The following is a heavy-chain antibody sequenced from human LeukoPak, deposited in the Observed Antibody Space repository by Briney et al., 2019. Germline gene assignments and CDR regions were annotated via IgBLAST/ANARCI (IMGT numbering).Heavy chain of an antibody. CDR3: ARDFDYYGSGSYSGIDY. CDR1: GYTFTSYG. D-gene: IGHD3-10*01. Sequence: ASVKVSCKASGYTFTSYGISWVRQAPGQGLEWMGWTSAYNGNTNYAQKLQGRVTMTTDTSTSTAYMELRSLRSDDTAVYYCARDFDYYGSGSYSGIDYWGQGTLVTVSS. J-gene: IGHJ4*02. V-gene: IGHV1-18*01. CDR2: TSAYNGNT.